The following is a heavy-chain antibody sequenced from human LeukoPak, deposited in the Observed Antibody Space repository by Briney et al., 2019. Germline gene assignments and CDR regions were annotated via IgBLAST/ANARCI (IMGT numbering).Heavy chain of an antibody. CDR3: ARDGVLYYYDSSGYRAQFDY. CDR1: GFTFSSYA. V-gene: IGHV3-30-3*01. D-gene: IGHD3-22*01. CDR2: ISYDGSNK. J-gene: IGHJ4*02. Sequence: PAGSLRLSCAASGFTFSSYAMHWVRQAPGKGLEWVAVISYDGSNKYYADSVKGRFTISRDNSKNTLYLQMNSLRAEDTAVYYCARDGVLYYYDSSGYRAQFDYWGQGTLVTVSS.